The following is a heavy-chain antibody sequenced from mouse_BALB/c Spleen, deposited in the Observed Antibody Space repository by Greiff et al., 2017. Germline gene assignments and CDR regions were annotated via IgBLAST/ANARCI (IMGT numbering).Heavy chain of an antibody. D-gene: IGHD4-1*01. Sequence: VQLKQSGPELVKPGASVKIPCKASGYTFTDYNMDWVKQSHGKSLEWIGDINPNNGGTIYNQKFKGKATLTVDKSSSTAYMELRSLTSEDTAVYYCARELGPYWYFDVWGAGTTVTVSS. CDR1: GYTFTDYN. V-gene: IGHV1-18*01. CDR3: ARELGPYWYFDV. J-gene: IGHJ1*01. CDR2: INPNNGGT.